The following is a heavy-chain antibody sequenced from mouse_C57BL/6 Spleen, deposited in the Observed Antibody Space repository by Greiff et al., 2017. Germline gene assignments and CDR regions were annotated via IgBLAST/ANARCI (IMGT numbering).Heavy chain of an antibody. D-gene: IGHD2-3*01. Sequence: VQVVESGAELVKPGASVKISCKASGYAFSSYWMNWVKQRPGKGLEWIGQIYPGDGDTNYNGKFKGKATLTADKSSSTAYMQLSSLTSEDSAVYFCARGGLLPYYFDYWGQGTTLTVSS. CDR1: GYAFSSYW. J-gene: IGHJ2*01. CDR3: ARGGLLPYYFDY. V-gene: IGHV1-80*01. CDR2: IYPGDGDT.